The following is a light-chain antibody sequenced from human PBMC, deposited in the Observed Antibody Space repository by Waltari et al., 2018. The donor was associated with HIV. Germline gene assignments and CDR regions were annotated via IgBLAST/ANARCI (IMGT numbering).Light chain of an antibody. Sequence: DIVMTQSPDSLAVSLGERATINCKSSQSVLSSSNNKNYLVWYQQKPGQPPNLLIYWASTRESGVPDRFSGSGSGTDFTLTISSLQAEDVAVYYCQQYYSTPWTFGQGTKVEVK. CDR1: QSVLSSSNNKNY. CDR2: WAS. J-gene: IGKJ1*01. CDR3: QQYYSTPWT. V-gene: IGKV4-1*01.